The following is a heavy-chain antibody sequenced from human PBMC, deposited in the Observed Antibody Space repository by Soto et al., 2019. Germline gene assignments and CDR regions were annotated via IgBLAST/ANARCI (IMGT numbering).Heavy chain of an antibody. CDR1: GGSISSGDYY. J-gene: IGHJ4*02. CDR3: ATIKLGSNRLDY. V-gene: IGHV4-30-4*01. D-gene: IGHD3-10*01. Sequence: QVQLQESGPGLVKPSQTLSLTCTVSGGSISSGDYYWSWIRQPPGKGLEWIGYIYYSGSTYYNPSLKSRVTISVDTSKNHFSLKLISVTAADTAVYYCATIKLGSNRLDYWGQGTLVTVSS. CDR2: IYYSGST.